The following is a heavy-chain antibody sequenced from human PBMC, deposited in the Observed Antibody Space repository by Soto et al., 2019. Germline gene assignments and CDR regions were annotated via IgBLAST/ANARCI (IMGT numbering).Heavy chain of an antibody. CDR2: LSYEGSEE. Sequence: QVRLVESGGGVVQPGRSLRLSCAASGFNFGVFGMHWVRQAPGKGLEWLSVLSYEGSEEYYADSVRGRFTISRDNFKNTLFLQMGRLKSDDTGVYYCALTRRSSLLEVAGPGFEYWGQGTLVTVS. CDR1: GFNFGVFG. V-gene: IGHV3-30*03. CDR3: ALTRRSSLLEVAGPGFEY. D-gene: IGHD6-19*01. J-gene: IGHJ4*02.